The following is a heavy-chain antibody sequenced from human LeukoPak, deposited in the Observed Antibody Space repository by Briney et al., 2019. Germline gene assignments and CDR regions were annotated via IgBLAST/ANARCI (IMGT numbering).Heavy chain of an antibody. D-gene: IGHD3-22*01. V-gene: IGHV3-21*01. J-gene: IGHJ4*02. CDR2: ISTSSTYI. Sequence: GGSLRLSCAASGFTFSSYSMNWVRQAPGKGLEWVSSISTSSTYIYYADSVKGRFTISRDNAKNSLYLQMNSLRAEDTAVYYCARAGEVVTSFFDYWDQGTLVTVSS. CDR3: ARAGEVVTSFFDY. CDR1: GFTFSSYS.